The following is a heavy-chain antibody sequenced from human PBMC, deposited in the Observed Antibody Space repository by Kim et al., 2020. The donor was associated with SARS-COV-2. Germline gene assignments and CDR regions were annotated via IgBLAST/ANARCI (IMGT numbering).Heavy chain of an antibody. Sequence: SETLSLTCAVYGGSFSGYYWSWIRQPPGKGLEWIGEINHSGGTNYNPSLKSRVTISVDTSKNQFSLKLSSVTAADTAVYYCARGPTVTTRYYYGMDVWGQGTTVTVSS. CDR3: ARGPTVTTRYYYGMDV. CDR2: INHSGGT. J-gene: IGHJ6*02. V-gene: IGHV4-34*01. D-gene: IGHD4-17*01. CDR1: GGSFSGYY.